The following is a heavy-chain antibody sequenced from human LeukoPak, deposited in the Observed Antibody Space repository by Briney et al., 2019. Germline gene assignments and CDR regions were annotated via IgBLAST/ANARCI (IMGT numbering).Heavy chain of an antibody. J-gene: IGHJ3*02. D-gene: IGHD3-16*01. V-gene: IGHV3-21*01. CDR1: GFTFSSYN. Sequence: GGSLRLSCAASGFTFSSYNMNWVRQAPGKGLEWVSSISGTSSFIYYADSLKGRFTISRDNAKNSLYLQMNSLRAEDTAVYYCARDYDYVWGSSQLKDAFDIWGQGTMVTVSS. CDR3: ARDYDYVWGSSQLKDAFDI. CDR2: ISGTSSFI.